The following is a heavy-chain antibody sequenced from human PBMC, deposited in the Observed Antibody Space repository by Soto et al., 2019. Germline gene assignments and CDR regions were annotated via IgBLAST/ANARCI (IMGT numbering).Heavy chain of an antibody. Sequence: ASVKVSCKASGYTFIGYYIHWIRQAPGQGLEWMGWISPSNGDTEFAPKFQGRVTVTRDTSLSTVYLTLSRLESDDTAVYYCTWAGVIPFFSYWRQGTQVTVSS. J-gene: IGHJ4*02. CDR2: ISPSNGDT. CDR1: GYTFIGYY. V-gene: IGHV1-2*02. CDR3: TWAGVIPFFSY. D-gene: IGHD3-10*01.